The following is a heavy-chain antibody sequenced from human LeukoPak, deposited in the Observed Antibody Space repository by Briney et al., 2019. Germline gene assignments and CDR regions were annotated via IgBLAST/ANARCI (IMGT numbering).Heavy chain of an antibody. CDR1: GGSISNGGYY. V-gene: IGHV4-31*03. J-gene: IGHJ4*02. D-gene: IGHD1-20*01. Sequence: SETLSLTCTVSGGSISNGGYYWSWIRQHPGKGLEWIGYIFYSGSTYYNPSLRSRVSISIDTSKNHFSLKLNSVTAADTAVYYCASHLGAVTANLLNWGQGTLVTVSS. CDR2: IFYSGST. CDR3: ASHLGAVTANLLN.